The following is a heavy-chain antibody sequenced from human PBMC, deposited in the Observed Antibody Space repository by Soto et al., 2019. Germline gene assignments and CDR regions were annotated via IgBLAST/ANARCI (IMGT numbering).Heavy chain of an antibody. CDR2: IDPSDSQT. Sequence: SLKISCQGSGYSFACYWITLVRQQPGKGLEWMGIIDPSDSQTYYSPFFQGHVIISADKSITTVYLQWSSLKASDTAIYYCARHYTTDYESGAHFYGDYWGQGTQVTVSS. D-gene: IGHD3-22*01. V-gene: IGHV5-10-1*01. J-gene: IGHJ4*02. CDR1: GYSFACYW. CDR3: ARHYTTDYESGAHFYGDY.